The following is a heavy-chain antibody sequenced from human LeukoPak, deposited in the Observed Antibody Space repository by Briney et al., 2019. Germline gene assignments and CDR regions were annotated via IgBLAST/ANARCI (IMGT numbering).Heavy chain of an antibody. V-gene: IGHV1-2*02. CDR1: GYTFTGYY. J-gene: IGHJ5*02. CDR2: INPNSGGT. CDR3: ARDGIAAAGRSWFDP. D-gene: IGHD6-13*01. Sequence: ASVKVSCKASGYTFTGYYMHWVRQAPGQGLEWMGWINPNSGGTNYAQKFQGRVTMTRDTSISAAYMELSRLRSDDTAVYYCARDGIAAAGRSWFDPWGQGTLVTVSS.